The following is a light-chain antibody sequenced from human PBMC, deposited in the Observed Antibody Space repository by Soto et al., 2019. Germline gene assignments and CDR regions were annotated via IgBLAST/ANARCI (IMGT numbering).Light chain of an antibody. J-gene: IGLJ1*01. CDR1: SSDVGRYSY. CDR2: DVS. V-gene: IGLV2-14*01. CDR3: SSFTSSSTYV. Sequence: QSALTQPASVSGSPGQSITISCTGTSSDVGRYSYVSWYQQHPGKAPKLTIYDVSNRPSGVSSRFSGSKSGNTASLTISGLQAEDEADYYCSSFTSSSTYVFGTGTKVTVL.